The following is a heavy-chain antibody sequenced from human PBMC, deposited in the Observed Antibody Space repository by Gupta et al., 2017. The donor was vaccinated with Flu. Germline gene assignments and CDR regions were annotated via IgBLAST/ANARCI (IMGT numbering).Heavy chain of an antibody. Sequence: EVQLVESGGGLVTPGGSLRLSCAASGFTFNAYSMNWVRQAPGKGLEWISFSSRTGSHVYYADSVKGRFTIYRENAKNQLFLQMDGLRAEDTAVYYCARGFRGFEDWGQGTLVTVSS. J-gene: IGHJ4*02. V-gene: IGHV3-21*06. CDR2: SSRTGSHV. CDR3: ARGFRGFED. CDR1: GFTFNAYS.